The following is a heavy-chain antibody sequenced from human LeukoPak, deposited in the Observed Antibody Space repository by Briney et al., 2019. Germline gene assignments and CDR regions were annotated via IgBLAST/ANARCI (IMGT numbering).Heavy chain of an antibody. CDR1: GYTFTSYG. CDR2: ISAYNGKT. J-gene: IGHJ3*02. D-gene: IGHD1-26*01. Sequence: ASVKVSCKASGYTFTSYGISWVRQAPGQGLEWMGWISAYNGKTIHAQKLQDRVTMTTDTPTSTGYMELRSLISDDTAVYYCVRPIGEHAFDIWGQGTMVTVSS. CDR3: VRPIGEHAFDI. V-gene: IGHV1-18*01.